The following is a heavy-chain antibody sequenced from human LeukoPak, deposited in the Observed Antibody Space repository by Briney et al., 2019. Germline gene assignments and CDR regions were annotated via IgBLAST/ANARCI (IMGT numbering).Heavy chain of an antibody. CDR1: GGSISSGSYY. CDR3: ARHLRNWDLDAFDI. CDR2: IYTSGST. D-gene: IGHD7-27*01. J-gene: IGHJ3*02. Sequence: PSETLSLTCTVSGGSISSGSYYWSWIRQPAGKGLEWIGRIYTSGSTNYNPSLKSRVTISVDTSKNQFSLKLSSVTAADTAVYYCARHLRNWDLDAFDIWGQGTMVTVSS. V-gene: IGHV4-61*02.